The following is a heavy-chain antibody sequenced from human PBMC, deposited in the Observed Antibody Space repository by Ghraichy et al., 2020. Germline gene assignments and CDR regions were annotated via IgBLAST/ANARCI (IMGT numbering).Heavy chain of an antibody. CDR2: IYYSGST. Sequence: SETLSLTCTVSGGSISSSSYYWGWIRQPPGKGLEWIGSIYYSGSTYYNPSLKSRVTISVDTSKNQFSLNLSSVTAADTAVYYCASKGLDYYDSSGTYYFDYWGQGTLVTVSS. CDR1: GGSISSSSYY. CDR3: ASKGLDYYDSSGTYYFDY. J-gene: IGHJ4*02. D-gene: IGHD3-22*01. V-gene: IGHV4-39*01.